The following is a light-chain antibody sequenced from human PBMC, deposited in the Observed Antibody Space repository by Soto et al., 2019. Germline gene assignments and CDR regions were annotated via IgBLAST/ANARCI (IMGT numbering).Light chain of an antibody. J-gene: IGKJ1*01. Sequence: IFLTQWPWTLSLSPGERSTLSCRASQSVNSTYLACYPQTPGRAPRILIYGGCRRDNGITDRFSGSGSGTELSLTISRLEDEDFPVYYCQQYGGSMRFRQGTKVDIK. CDR3: QQYGGSMR. CDR1: QSVNSTY. CDR2: GGC. V-gene: IGKV3-20*01.